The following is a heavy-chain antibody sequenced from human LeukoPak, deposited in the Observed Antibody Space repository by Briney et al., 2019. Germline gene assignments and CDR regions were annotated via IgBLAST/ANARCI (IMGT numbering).Heavy chain of an antibody. CDR3: VRGDYGDYTLFDY. CDR1: GFTFSSYS. Sequence: TGGSLRLSCAASGFTFSSYSMNWVRQAPGKGLEWVSSISNSGSYIYYADSVKGRFTISRDNAKNSLYLQMNSLRAEDTAVYYCVRGDYGDYTLFDYWGQGTLVTVSS. CDR2: ISNSGSYI. J-gene: IGHJ4*02. D-gene: IGHD4-17*01. V-gene: IGHV3-21*01.